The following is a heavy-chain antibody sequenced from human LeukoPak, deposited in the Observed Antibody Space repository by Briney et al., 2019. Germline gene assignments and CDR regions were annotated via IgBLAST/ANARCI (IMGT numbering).Heavy chain of an antibody. J-gene: IGHJ6*03. CDR3: AREYYDILTGYYMRPNYYYYYYMDV. CDR2: INPNSGGT. V-gene: IGHV1-2*02. D-gene: IGHD3-9*01. Sequence: ASVKVSCKASGYTFTGYYMHWVRQAPGQGLEWMGWINPNSGGTNYAQKLQGRVTMTTDTSTSTAYMELRSLRSDDTAVYYCAREYYDILTGYYMRPNYYYYYYMDVWGKGTTVTISS. CDR1: GYTFTGYY.